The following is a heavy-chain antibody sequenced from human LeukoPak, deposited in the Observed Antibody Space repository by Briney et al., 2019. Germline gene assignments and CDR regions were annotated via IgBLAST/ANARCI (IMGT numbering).Heavy chain of an antibody. D-gene: IGHD6-13*01. J-gene: IGHJ6*02. V-gene: IGHV3-74*01. Sequence: GGSLRLSCAASGFTFSSSWMHWVRQAPEKGLVWVSRINSDGSSTSYADSMKGRFTISRDNAKNTLFLQMNSLRAEDTAVYYCARDRWEGSSWYPASYYYYGMDVWGQGTTVTVSS. CDR2: INSDGSST. CDR3: ARDRWEGSSWYPASYYYYGMDV. CDR1: GFTFSSSW.